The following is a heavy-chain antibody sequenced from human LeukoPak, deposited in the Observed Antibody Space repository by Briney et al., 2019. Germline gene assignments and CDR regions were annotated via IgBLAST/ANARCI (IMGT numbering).Heavy chain of an antibody. CDR2: IWYDGSNK. CDR3: ARGLQLRYFDWLSPPYYYGMDV. J-gene: IGHJ6*04. Sequence: GRAPILFCAASALTFSTYCMRWVRQALGKGLEGLAGIWYDGSNKFYADSVMGRFTISRDNSTNTPYPQLNSLRAEARAVNYCARGLQLRYFDWLSPPYYYGMDVWGKGTTVTVSS. CDR1: ALTFSTYC. V-gene: IGHV3-33*01. D-gene: IGHD3-9*01.